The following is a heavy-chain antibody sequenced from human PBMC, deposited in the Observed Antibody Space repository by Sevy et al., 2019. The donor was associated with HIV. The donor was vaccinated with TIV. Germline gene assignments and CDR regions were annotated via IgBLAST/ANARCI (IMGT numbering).Heavy chain of an antibody. J-gene: IGHJ4*02. D-gene: IGHD4-4*01. CDR3: ARGGIGDYSKYFEY. V-gene: IGHV1-69*13. Sequence: ASVKVSCKASADTFSSYAINWVRQAPGQGLEWMGGIIPSFGTTKYGQRFQDRVTITAVESTSTAYRELSSLRSEDSAVFYCARGGIGDYSKYFEYWGQGTLVTVSS. CDR2: IIPSFGTT. CDR1: ADTFSSYA.